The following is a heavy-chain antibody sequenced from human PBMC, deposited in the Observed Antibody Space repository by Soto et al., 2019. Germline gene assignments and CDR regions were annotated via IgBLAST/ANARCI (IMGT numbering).Heavy chain of an antibody. CDR1: GFTFRNHW. V-gene: IGHV3-74*03. J-gene: IGHJ3*01. CDR3: ARPRSKSSSGFDL. D-gene: IGHD2-2*01. Sequence: EPLVESGGTLVQPGGSLRLACVTSGFTFRNHWMHWVRQAPGLGLEGVSRISTDGSFTTYAGSVKGRFTIARDNAKNTVYLQMNSLRVEDTALYYCARPRSKSSSGFDLWGQGTMVPVSS. CDR2: ISTDGSFT.